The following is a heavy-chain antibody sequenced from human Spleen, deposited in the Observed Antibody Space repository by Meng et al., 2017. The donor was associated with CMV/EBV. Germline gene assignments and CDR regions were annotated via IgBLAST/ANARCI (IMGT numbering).Heavy chain of an antibody. V-gene: IGHV3-64*02. CDR1: GFTFSSYA. J-gene: IGHJ4*02. CDR2: ISSNGGST. Sequence: GGSLRLSCAASGFTFSSYAMHWGRQAPGNGMEYVSAISSNGGSTYYADSVKGRFTISRDNSKNTLYLQMGSRRAEDMAVYYCAREGGSYPYWGQGTLVTVSS. D-gene: IGHD1-26*01. CDR3: AREGGSYPY.